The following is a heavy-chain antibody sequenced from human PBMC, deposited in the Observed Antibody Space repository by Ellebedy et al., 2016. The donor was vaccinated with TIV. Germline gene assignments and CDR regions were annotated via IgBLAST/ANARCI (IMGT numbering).Heavy chain of an antibody. J-gene: IGHJ6*02. CDR1: GFTFNTYW. V-gene: IGHV3-7*01. Sequence: GESLKISCAASGFTFNTYWMGWVRQAPGKGLEWVANIKQDGSDKYYVDSVKGRFAISRDNAKNSLYLQMNSLRAEDTAVYYCAGERVVGDYYYYYGMDVWGQGTTVTVSS. CDR2: IKQDGSDK. CDR3: AGERVVGDYYYYYGMDV. D-gene: IGHD2-15*01.